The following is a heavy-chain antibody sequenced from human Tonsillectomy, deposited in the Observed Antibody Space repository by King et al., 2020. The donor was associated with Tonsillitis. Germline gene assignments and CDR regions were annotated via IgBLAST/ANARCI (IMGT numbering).Heavy chain of an antibody. CDR1: GFKFDNYA. D-gene: IGHD6-19*01. CDR2: INWNTGSR. V-gene: IGHV3-9*01. J-gene: IGHJ4*02. CDR3: AKADQYRSGWRPLDF. Sequence: VQLVESGGGLVQPGRSLRLSCAASGFKFDNYAMHWVRQPPGKGLEWVSGINWNTGSRGYADSVKGRFTISRDNAKNSLYLQMNSLRDEDTALYYCAKADQYRSGWRPLDFWGQGTLVTVSS.